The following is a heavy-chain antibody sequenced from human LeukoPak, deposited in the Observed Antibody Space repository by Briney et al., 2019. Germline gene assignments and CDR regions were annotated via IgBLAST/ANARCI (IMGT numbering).Heavy chain of an antibody. D-gene: IGHD5-18*01. Sequence: GGSLRLSCGASGFTFSSYEMNWVRQAPGKGLEWVSYISSSGSTIYYSDSVKGRFTISRDNAKNSLYLQMNSLRAEDTAVYYCARVGYSYGLDYFDYWGQGNLVTVSS. J-gene: IGHJ4*02. CDR1: GFTFSSYE. V-gene: IGHV3-48*03. CDR2: ISSSGSTI. CDR3: ARVGYSYGLDYFDY.